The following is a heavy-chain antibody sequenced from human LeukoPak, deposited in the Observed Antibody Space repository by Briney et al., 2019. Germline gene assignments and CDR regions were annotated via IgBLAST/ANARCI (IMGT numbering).Heavy chain of an antibody. CDR3: ARLLDYDSRGDPDTFDV. CDR2: IYYTGRT. D-gene: IGHD3-22*01. Sequence: KPSETLSPTCTVSGGSINSHYWTWIRQPPGKGLEWIGFIYYTGRTRYNPSLQSRVIILADTSKNDFSLKLASVTAADTAVYYCARLLDYDSRGDPDTFDVWGQGIMVTVSS. V-gene: IGHV4-59*11. J-gene: IGHJ3*01. CDR1: GGSINSHY.